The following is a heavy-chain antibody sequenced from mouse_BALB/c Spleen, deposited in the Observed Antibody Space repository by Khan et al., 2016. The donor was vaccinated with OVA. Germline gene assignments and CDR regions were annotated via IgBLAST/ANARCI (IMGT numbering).Heavy chain of an antibody. V-gene: IGHV2-9*02. CDR1: GFSLTRHG. CDR3: ARNREPDYFDY. Sequence: QVQLKHSGPGLVAPSQSLSITCTVSGFSLTRHGIHWVRQPPGKGLEWLGIIWAGGSTNYNSALMSRLSITKDSSKSQVFLKMNSLQTDDTAIYYCARNREPDYFDYWGQGTTLTVSS. J-gene: IGHJ2*01. CDR2: IWAGGST.